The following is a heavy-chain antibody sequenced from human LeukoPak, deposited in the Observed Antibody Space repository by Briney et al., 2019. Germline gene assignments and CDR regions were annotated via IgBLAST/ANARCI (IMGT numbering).Heavy chain of an antibody. CDR2: ISSSGSTI. J-gene: IGHJ6*04. D-gene: IGHD3-10*02. CDR3: AELGITMIGGV. CDR1: GFTFSSYE. Sequence: TGGSLRLSCAAPGFTFSSYEMNWVRQAPGKGLEWVSYISSSGSTIYYADSVKGRFTISRDNAKNSLYLQMNSLRAEDTAVYYCAELGITMIGGVWGKGTTVTTSS. V-gene: IGHV3-48*03.